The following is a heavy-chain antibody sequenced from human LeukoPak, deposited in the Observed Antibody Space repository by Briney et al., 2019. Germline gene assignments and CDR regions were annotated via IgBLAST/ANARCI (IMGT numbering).Heavy chain of an antibody. CDR3: ASSDRYCSSTSCDYMDV. CDR1: GGSINSASYY. D-gene: IGHD2-2*01. J-gene: IGHJ6*03. V-gene: IGHV4-61*02. CDR2: IYTSGST. Sequence: SETLSLTCTVSGGSINSASYYWNWIRQPAGKGLEWIGRIYTSGSTNYHPSLKSRVTISLDTSKNQFSLKLSSVTAADTAVYYCASSDRYCSSTSCDYMDVWGKGTTVTVSS.